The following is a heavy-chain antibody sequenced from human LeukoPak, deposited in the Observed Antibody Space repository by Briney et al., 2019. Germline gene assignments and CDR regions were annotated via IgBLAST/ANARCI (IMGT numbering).Heavy chain of an antibody. CDR2: IIPIFGTA. J-gene: IGHJ4*02. Sequence: SVKVSCKASGGTFSSYAISWVRQAPGQGLEWMGGIIPIFGTANYAQKFQGRVTITADESTSTAYMELSSLRSEDTAVYYCARTDGSGINTHDYWGQGTLVTVSS. CDR3: ARTDGSGINTHDY. D-gene: IGHD3-10*01. CDR1: GGTFSSYA. V-gene: IGHV1-69*13.